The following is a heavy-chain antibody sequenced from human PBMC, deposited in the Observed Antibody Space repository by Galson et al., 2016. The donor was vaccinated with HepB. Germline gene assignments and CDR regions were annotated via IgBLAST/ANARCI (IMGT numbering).Heavy chain of an antibody. Sequence: SVKVSCKVSGYTLTELSMHWVRQAPGKGLEWMGGLDPKDGEAIYAPQFQGRVTMTEDTLTDTADMELSSMRSGDTAVYYCAAPGPQHYHDSGSYAPPYYYYAMDVWGQGTTVTVSS. V-gene: IGHV1-24*01. J-gene: IGHJ6*02. CDR1: GYTLTELS. D-gene: IGHD3-10*01. CDR3: AAPGPQHYHDSGSYAPPYYYYAMDV. CDR2: LDPKDGEA.